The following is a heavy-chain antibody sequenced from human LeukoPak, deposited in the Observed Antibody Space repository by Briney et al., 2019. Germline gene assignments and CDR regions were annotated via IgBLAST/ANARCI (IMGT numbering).Heavy chain of an antibody. D-gene: IGHD3-10*02. CDR1: GFTYSSYE. V-gene: IGHV3-48*03. CDR2: ISSSGSTI. CDR3: AELGITMIGGV. Sequence: GGSLRLSCAASGFTYSSYEMNWVRQAPGKGLEWVSYISSSGSTIYYADSVKGRFTISRDNAKNSLYLQMNSLRAEDTAVYYCAELGITMIGGVWGKGTTVTISP. J-gene: IGHJ6*04.